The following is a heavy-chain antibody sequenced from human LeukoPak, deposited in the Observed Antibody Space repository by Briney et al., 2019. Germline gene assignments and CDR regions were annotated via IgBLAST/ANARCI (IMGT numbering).Heavy chain of an antibody. V-gene: IGHV3-43*01. J-gene: IGHJ6*03. CDR1: GFTFDDYT. CDR2: ISWDGATT. Sequence: GGSLRLSCAASGFTFDDYTMHWVRQAPGKGLEWVSVISWDGATTYYADSVKGRFAISRDNSKNSLYLQMNSLRAEDTALYYCAKDATAVPGTVYMDVWGKGTTVTISS. D-gene: IGHD2-2*01. CDR3: AKDATAVPGTVYMDV.